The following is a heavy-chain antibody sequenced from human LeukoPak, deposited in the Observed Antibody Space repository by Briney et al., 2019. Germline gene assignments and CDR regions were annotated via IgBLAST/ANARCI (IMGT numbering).Heavy chain of an antibody. D-gene: IGHD2-2*01. CDR1: GYSFTSYY. J-gene: IGHJ4*02. Sequence: ASVKVSCKASGYSFTSYYIHWVRQAPGQGLEWMGIINPSGGSTSYAQKFQGRVIMTRDTSTSTVYMDLSSLRSGDTAVYYCATDGSSTDDYYFDYWGQGTLVTVSS. V-gene: IGHV1-46*01. CDR3: ATDGSSTDDYYFDY. CDR2: INPSGGST.